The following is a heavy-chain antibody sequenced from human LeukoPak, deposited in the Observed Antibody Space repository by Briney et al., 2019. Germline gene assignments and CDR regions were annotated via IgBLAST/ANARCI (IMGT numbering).Heavy chain of an antibody. J-gene: IGHJ6*03. Sequence: SETLSLTCTVSGGSTSSGSYYWSWIRQPAGKGQEWIGRIYTSGSSNDNPSNYNPSLKSRVTISVDTSKNQISLKLSSVTAADTAVYYCARGNYYVDYYMDVWGKGTTVTVSS. CDR2: IYTSGSSNDNPS. CDR3: ARGNYYVDYYMDV. CDR1: GGSTSSGSYY. V-gene: IGHV4-61*02. D-gene: IGHD3-10*02.